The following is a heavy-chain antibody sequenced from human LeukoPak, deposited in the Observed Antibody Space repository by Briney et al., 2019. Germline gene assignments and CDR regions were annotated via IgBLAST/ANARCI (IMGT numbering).Heavy chain of an antibody. CDR2: IYSGGST. J-gene: IGHJ3*02. CDR3: ARARYSYEAFDI. V-gene: IGHV3-53*01. Sequence: GGSLRLSCAASGFTVSSNYMSWVRQAPGKGLECVSGIYSGGSTHYADSVRGRFTISRDNSKNTLYLQMNSLRAEDTAVYYCARARYSYEAFDIWGQGTMVTVSS. CDR1: GFTVSSNY. D-gene: IGHD6-13*01.